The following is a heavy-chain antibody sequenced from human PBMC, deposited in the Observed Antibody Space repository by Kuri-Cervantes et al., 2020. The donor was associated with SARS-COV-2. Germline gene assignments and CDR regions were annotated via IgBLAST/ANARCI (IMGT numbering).Heavy chain of an antibody. CDR3: ARDSDSSGWDLDY. J-gene: IGHJ4*02. CDR2: INPNSGGT. V-gene: IGHV1-2*02. CDR1: GYTFTGYY. Sequence: ASVKVSCKASGYTFTGYYMHWVRQAPGQGLEWMGWINPNSGGTNYAQKFQGRVTMTRDTSISTAYMELSRLRSDDTAVYYCARDSDSSGWDLDYWGQGTLVTVSS. D-gene: IGHD6-19*01.